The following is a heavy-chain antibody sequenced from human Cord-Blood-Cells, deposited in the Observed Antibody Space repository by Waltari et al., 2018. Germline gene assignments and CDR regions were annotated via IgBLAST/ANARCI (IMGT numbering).Heavy chain of an antibody. D-gene: IGHD3-9*01. Sequence: QVQLVQSGAEVKKPGSSVKVSCKASGGTFSSYAISWVRQAPGQGLEWMGGIIPILGIANDAQKFQGRVTITADESTSTAYMELSSLRSEDTAVYYCARDNPLKYDILTGGWFDPWGQGTLVTVSS. J-gene: IGHJ5*02. CDR3: ARDNPLKYDILTGGWFDP. CDR2: IIPILGIA. V-gene: IGHV1-69*04. CDR1: GGTFSSYA.